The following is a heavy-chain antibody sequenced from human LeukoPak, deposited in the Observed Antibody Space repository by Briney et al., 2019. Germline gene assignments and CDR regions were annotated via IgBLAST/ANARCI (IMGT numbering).Heavy chain of an antibody. CDR1: GGSISSNSYY. Sequence: SETLSLTCAVSGGSISSNSYYWGWIRQPPGKGLEWIGSVYYTGNTYYNPSLKSRVTISVDTSKNQFSLKLASVTAADTAVYYCARVDIVMVVGVDYWGQGTLVTVSS. V-gene: IGHV4-39*07. J-gene: IGHJ4*02. D-gene: IGHD2-15*01. CDR3: ARVDIVMVVGVDY. CDR2: VYYTGNT.